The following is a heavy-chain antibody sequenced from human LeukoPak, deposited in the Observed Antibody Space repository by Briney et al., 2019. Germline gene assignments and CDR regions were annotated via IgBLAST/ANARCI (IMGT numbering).Heavy chain of an antibody. J-gene: IGHJ4*02. V-gene: IGHV3-74*01. CDR1: EFSFSGHW. Sequence: PGGSLRLSCTASEFSFSGHWMHWARQLPGKGLVWVSRIGPTGSTTSYADSVKGRFTVSRDNAKNTLYLQVNNLRAEDTAVYYCARGPNSNWSGLDFWGQGTLLTVSS. D-gene: IGHD6-6*01. CDR2: IGPTGSTT. CDR3: ARGPNSNWSGLDF.